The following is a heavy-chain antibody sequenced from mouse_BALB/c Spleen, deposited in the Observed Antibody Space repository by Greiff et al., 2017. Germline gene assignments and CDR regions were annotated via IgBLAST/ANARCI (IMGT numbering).Heavy chain of an antibody. J-gene: IGHJ4*01. Sequence: VQLHQSGPGLVAPSQCLSITCPVSGFSLTRYCVHWVRQPPGKGLEWLGVIWAGGSTNYNSALMSRLSISKDNSKSQVFLKMNSLQTDDTAMYYCARNGDYEAMDYGGQGTSVTVSA. CDR1: GFSLTRYC. CDR3: ARNGDYEAMDY. D-gene: IGHD2-13*01. CDR2: IWAGGST. V-gene: IGHV2-9*02.